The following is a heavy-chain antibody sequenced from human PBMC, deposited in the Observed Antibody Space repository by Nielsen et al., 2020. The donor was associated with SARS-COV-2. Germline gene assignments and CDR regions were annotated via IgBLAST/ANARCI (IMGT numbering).Heavy chain of an antibody. J-gene: IGHJ4*02. V-gene: IGHV3-21*01. CDR1: GFTFSSYS. CDR3: ASEYSSSLGFDY. CDR2: ISSSSSYI. D-gene: IGHD6-6*01. Sequence: GGSLRLSCAASGFTFSSYSMNWVRQAPGKGLEWVSSISSSSSYIYYADSVKGRFTISRDNAKNSLYLQMNSLRAEDTAVYYCASEYSSSLGFDYWGQGTLVTVSS.